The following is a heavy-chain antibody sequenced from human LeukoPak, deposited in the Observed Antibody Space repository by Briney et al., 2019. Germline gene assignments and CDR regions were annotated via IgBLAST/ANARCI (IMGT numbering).Heavy chain of an antibody. CDR3: ASQRGYGRAFDY. D-gene: IGHD3-10*02. J-gene: IGHJ4*02. CDR1: GGSISSSSYY. V-gene: IGHV4-39*07. CDR2: IYYSGST. Sequence: PSETLSLTCTVSGGSISSSSYYWGWIRQPPGKGLEWIGSIYYSGSTYYNPSLKSRVTISVDTSKNQFSLKLSSVTAADTAVYYCASQRGYGRAFDYWGQGTLVTVSS.